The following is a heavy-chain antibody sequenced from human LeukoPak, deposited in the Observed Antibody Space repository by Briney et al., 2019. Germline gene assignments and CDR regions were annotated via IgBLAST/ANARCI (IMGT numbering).Heavy chain of an antibody. D-gene: IGHD6-13*01. Sequence: GGSLRLSCAASGFTFSSYAMHWVRQAPGKGLEWVAVISYDGSNKYYADSVKGRFTISRDNSKNTLYLQMNSLRAEDTAVYYCARGRALAAAVPFDYWGQGTLVTVSS. CDR3: ARGRALAAAVPFDY. CDR2: ISYDGSNK. CDR1: GFTFSSYA. V-gene: IGHV3-30-3*01. J-gene: IGHJ4*02.